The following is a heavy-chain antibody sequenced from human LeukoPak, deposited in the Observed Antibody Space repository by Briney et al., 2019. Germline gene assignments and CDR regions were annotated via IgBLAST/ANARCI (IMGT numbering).Heavy chain of an antibody. V-gene: IGHV4-59*01. CDR1: GGSINSYY. J-gene: IGHJ4*02. Sequence: SETLSLTCTVSGGSINSYYWSWLRQPPGKGLEWIGYIYYSGSTNYNPSLKSRVTISVDTSKNQFSLKLNSVTAADTAVYYCSRGGYGGLTDFDSWGQGTLVTVSS. D-gene: IGHD3-16*01. CDR3: SRGGYGGLTDFDS. CDR2: IYYSGST.